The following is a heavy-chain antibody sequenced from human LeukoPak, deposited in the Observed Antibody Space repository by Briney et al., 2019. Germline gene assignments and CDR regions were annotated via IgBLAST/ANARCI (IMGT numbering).Heavy chain of an antibody. J-gene: IGHJ4*02. V-gene: IGHV4-59*08. CDR2: IYYSGST. CDR3: ARHRVAFDY. CDR1: GGSISSHY. Sequence: SETLSLTCTVSGGSISSHYWSWIRQPPGKGLEWIGYIYYSGSTNYNPSLKSRVTISVDTSKNQFSLKLSSVTAADTAVYYCARHRVAFDYWGQGTLVTVSS. D-gene: IGHD2-15*01.